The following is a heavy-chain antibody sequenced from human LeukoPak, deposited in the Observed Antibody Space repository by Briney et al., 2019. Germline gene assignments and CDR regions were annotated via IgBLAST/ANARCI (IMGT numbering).Heavy chain of an antibody. V-gene: IGHV4-59*08. CDR3: ARGGSYHLPGDS. CDR2: IYYSGST. D-gene: IGHD1-26*01. Sequence: SETLSLTCTVSGGSISSYYWSWIRQPPGKGLEWIGYIYYSGSTNYNPSLKSRVTISIDTSKNQFSLKLSSVTAADTAVYYCARGGSYHLPGDSWGQGTLVTVSS. CDR1: GGSISSYY. J-gene: IGHJ5*02.